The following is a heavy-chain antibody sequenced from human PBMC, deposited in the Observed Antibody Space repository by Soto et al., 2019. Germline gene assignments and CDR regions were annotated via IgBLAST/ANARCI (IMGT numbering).Heavy chain of an antibody. CDR1: GGSISSYY. CDR2: IYYSGST. D-gene: IGHD6-13*01. CDR3: ARAAYSSSWYRWFDP. V-gene: IGHV4-59*01. J-gene: IGHJ5*02. Sequence: ETLSLTCTVSGGSISSYYWSWIRQPPGKGLEWIGYIYYSGSTNYNPSLKSRVTISVDTSKNQFSLKLSSVTAADTAVYYCARAAYSSSWYRWFDPWGQGTLVTVS.